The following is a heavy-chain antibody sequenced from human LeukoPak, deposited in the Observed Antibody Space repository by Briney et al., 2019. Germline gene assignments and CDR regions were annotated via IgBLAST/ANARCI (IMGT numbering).Heavy chain of an antibody. Sequence: GSLKISCKASGYNFATYWIGWVRQMPGKGLEWMGIIYPSDSDTTYSPSFQGQVTISAGKSISTAYLQWSSLKASDTAMYYCARHSSVLNSFDPWGQGTLVTVSS. CDR2: IYPSDSDT. V-gene: IGHV5-51*01. J-gene: IGHJ5*02. CDR3: ARHSSVLNSFDP. CDR1: GYNFATYW. D-gene: IGHD3-22*01.